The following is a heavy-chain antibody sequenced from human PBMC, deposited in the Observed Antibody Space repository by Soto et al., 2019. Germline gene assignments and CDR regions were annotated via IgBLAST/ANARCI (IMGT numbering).Heavy chain of an antibody. J-gene: IGHJ3*02. CDR3: ARGSGGDQYAFDI. V-gene: IGHV4-59*01. CDR2: IYYSGST. Sequence: SETLSLTCTVSGGSISSYYWSWFRQPPGKGLEWIGYIYYSGSTNYNPSLKSRVTISVDTSKNQFSLKLSSVTAADTAVYYCARGSGGDQYAFDISGQGTMVTVS. D-gene: IGHD2-21*02. CDR1: GGSISSYY.